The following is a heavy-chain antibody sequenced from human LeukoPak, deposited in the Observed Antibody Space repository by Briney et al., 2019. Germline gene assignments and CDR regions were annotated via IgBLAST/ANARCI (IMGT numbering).Heavy chain of an antibody. J-gene: IGHJ6*03. CDR1: GVSISSSSYY. Sequence: SETLSLTCTVSGVSISSSSYYWGWIRQPPGKGLEWIVYIYYSGSTNYNPSLKSRVTISVDTSKNQFSLKLSSVTAADTAVYYCARSYDILTGSNMDVWGKGTTVTVSS. CDR3: ARSYDILTGSNMDV. CDR2: IYYSGST. D-gene: IGHD3-9*01. V-gene: IGHV4-61*05.